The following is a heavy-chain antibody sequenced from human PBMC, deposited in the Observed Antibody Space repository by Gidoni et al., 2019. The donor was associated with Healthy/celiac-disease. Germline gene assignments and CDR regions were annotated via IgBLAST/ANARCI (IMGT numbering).Heavy chain of an antibody. CDR1: GFPFSSYS. V-gene: IGHV3-21*01. CDR2: ISSSSSYI. J-gene: IGHJ3*02. CDR3: ARDRGSGSYSDAFDI. D-gene: IGHD3-10*01. Sequence: EVQLVESGGGLVKPGGSLRLSCAASGFPFSSYSMNWVRQAPGKGLEWVSSISSSSSYIYYADSVKGRFTISRDNAKNSLYLQMNSLRAEDTAVYYCARDRGSGSYSDAFDIWGQGTMVTVSA.